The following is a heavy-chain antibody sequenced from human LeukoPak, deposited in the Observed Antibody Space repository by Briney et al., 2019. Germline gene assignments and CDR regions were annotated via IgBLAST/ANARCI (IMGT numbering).Heavy chain of an antibody. J-gene: IGHJ4*02. CDR2: ISYDGSNK. CDR1: GFTFSSYA. V-gene: IGHV3-30-3*01. Sequence: GGSLRLSCAASGFTFSSYAMHWVRQAPGKGLEWVAVISYDGSNKYYADSVKGRFTISRDNSKNTLYLQMNSLRAEDTAVYYCARATSYYYDSSGYYFPYWGQGTLVTVSS. D-gene: IGHD3-22*01. CDR3: ARATSYYYDSSGYYFPY.